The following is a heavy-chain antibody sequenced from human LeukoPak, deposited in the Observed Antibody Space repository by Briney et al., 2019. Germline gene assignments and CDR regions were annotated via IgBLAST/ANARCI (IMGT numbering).Heavy chain of an antibody. CDR1: GFTFSSYA. J-gene: IGHJ6*02. D-gene: IGHD4/OR15-4a*01. CDR3: ARGASPAPYYYYGMDV. V-gene: IGHV4-59*08. Sequence: GSLRLSCAASGFTFSSYAMSWVRQAPGKGLEWIGYIYYSGSTNYNPSLKSRVTISVDTSKNQFSLKLSSVTAADTAVYYCARGASPAPYYYYGMDVWGQGTTVTVSS. CDR2: IYYSGST.